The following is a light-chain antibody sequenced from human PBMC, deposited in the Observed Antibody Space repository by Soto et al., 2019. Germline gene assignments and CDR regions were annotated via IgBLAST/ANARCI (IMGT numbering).Light chain of an antibody. CDR1: QSISSY. Sequence: DIQMTQSPSSLSASVGDRVTITCRASQSISSYLNWYQQKPGKAPKLLIYSASSLRSGVPSRFSGSGYGTDFTLTISSLQPEDFATYYCQQSYSTPFTFGPGTKVDIQ. CDR3: QQSYSTPFT. J-gene: IGKJ3*01. V-gene: IGKV1-39*01. CDR2: SAS.